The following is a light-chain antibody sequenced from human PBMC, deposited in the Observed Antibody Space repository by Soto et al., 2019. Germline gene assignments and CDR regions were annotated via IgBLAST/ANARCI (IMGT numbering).Light chain of an antibody. J-gene: IGLJ2*01. CDR1: GSNIGSNYD. CDR3: QSYDRSLSGVI. CDR2: GHI. V-gene: IGLV1-40*01. Sequence: QSVLTQPPSVSGAPGQMVTISCAGSGSNIGSNYDVNWYQQFPGATPKLLIYGHIHRPSGVPDRFSGSRSGASASLAITGLQPEDEADYYCQSYDRSLSGVIFGGGTKLTVL.